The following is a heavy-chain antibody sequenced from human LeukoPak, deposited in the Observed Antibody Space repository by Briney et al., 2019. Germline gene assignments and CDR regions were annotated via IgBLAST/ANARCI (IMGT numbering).Heavy chain of an antibody. CDR1: GGTINDYA. J-gene: IGHJ6*03. CDR3: AAPPPGYSFSNHYYYMDV. Sequence: SSVKVSCKPSGGTINDYAVYWVRQAPGQGLEWMARIIPIFGTVNYAQNFQDRLTISADKSTNTAHMELSSLRFDDTAIYYCAAPPPGYSFSNHYYYMDVWGKGTTDSVSS. D-gene: IGHD1-1*01. CDR2: IIPIFGTV. V-gene: IGHV1-69*06.